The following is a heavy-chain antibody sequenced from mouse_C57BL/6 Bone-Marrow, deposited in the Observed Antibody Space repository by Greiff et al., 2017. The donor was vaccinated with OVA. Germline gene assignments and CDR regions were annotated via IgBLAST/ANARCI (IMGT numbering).Heavy chain of an antibody. CDR2: IYPGGGYT. CDR1: GYTFTNYW. D-gene: IGHD2-2*01. J-gene: IGHJ2*01. CDR3: ARGGGYDGVDY. Sequence: VKLQESGAELVRPGTSVKMSCKASGYTFTNYWIGWAKQRPGHGLEWIGDIYPGGGYTNYNEKFKGKATLTADKSSSTAYMQFSSLTSEDSAIYYCARGGGYDGVDYWGQGTTLTVSS. V-gene: IGHV1-63*01.